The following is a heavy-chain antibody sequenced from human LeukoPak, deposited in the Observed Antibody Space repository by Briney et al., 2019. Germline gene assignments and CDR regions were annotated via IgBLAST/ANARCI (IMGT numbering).Heavy chain of an antibody. J-gene: IGHJ6*02. CDR1: GFTFSSYG. Sequence: PGGSLRLSCAASGFTFSSYGMHWVRQAPGKGLEWVSVIYSGGSTYFADSVKGRFTISRDTSNNMMYLQMNNLRTEDTAVYYCARGLQQQPILGDYYYAMDVWGQGTTVTVSS. V-gene: IGHV3-53*01. CDR3: ARGLQQQPILGDYYYAMDV. D-gene: IGHD6-13*01. CDR2: IYSGGST.